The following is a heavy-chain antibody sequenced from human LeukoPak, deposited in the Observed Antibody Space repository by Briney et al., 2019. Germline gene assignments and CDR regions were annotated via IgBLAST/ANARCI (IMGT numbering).Heavy chain of an antibody. CDR2: INHSGST. D-gene: IGHD5-18*01. J-gene: IGHJ4*02. CDR1: GGSFSGYY. Sequence: SETLSLTCAVYGGSFSGYYWSWIRQPPGKGLEWIGEINHSGSTNYNPSLKSRVTISVDTSKNQFSLKLGSVTAADTAVYYCARRGYSYGSQLDYWGQGTLVTVSS. V-gene: IGHV4-34*01. CDR3: ARRGYSYGSQLDY.